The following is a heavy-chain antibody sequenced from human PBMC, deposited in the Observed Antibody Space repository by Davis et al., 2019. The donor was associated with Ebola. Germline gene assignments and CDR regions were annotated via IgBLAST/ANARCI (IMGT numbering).Heavy chain of an antibody. Sequence: AASVKVSCRASGGTFSTYAIDWVRQAPGQGLEWMGRIIPMLGIPNYAQRFQGRVTITADKSTSTAYMELSSLRSEDSAVFYCARELLDYSKNKLYYYYGMDVWGQGTTVTVSS. CDR2: IIPMLGIP. D-gene: IGHD4-11*01. J-gene: IGHJ6*02. CDR3: ARELLDYSKNKLYYYYGMDV. CDR1: GGTFSTYA. V-gene: IGHV1-69*04.